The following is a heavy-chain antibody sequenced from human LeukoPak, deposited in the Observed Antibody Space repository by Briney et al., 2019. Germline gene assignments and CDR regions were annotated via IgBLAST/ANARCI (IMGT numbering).Heavy chain of an antibody. CDR1: GYTFTGYY. CDR2: INPNSGGT. J-gene: IGHJ3*02. V-gene: IGHV1-2*02. Sequence: ASVKVSCKASGYTFTGYYMHWVRQATGQGLEWMGWINPNSGGTNYAQKFQGRVTMTRDTSISTAYMELSRLRSDDTAVYYCAREDGLAVAAGAFDIWGQGTMVTVSS. CDR3: AREDGLAVAAGAFDI. D-gene: IGHD6-19*01.